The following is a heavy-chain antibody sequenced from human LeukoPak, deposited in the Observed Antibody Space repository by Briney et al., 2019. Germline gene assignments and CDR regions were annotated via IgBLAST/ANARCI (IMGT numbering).Heavy chain of an antibody. CDR3: AKDRYYGSDLPLDY. Sequence: ASVKVSCKASGYTFTSYDINWVRQATGQGLEWMGWMNPNSDNTGYAQKFQGRVTMTRNTSISTAYMELSSLRAEDTAVYYCAKDRYYGSDLPLDYWGQGTLVTVSS. CDR2: MNPNSDNT. V-gene: IGHV1-8*01. D-gene: IGHD3-10*01. CDR1: GYTFTSYD. J-gene: IGHJ4*02.